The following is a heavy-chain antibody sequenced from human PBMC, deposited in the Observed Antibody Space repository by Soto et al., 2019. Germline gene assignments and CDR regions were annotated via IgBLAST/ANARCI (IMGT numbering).Heavy chain of an antibody. J-gene: IGHJ4*02. CDR2: IYPADSDT. CDR3: ARRRRDIVNGSPGTLDF. Sequence: VESLKISCKADGYSFTRHWIGWVRQVPGRGLEWVAVIYPADSDTRYSPSFQGQVTISADKSISTAYLQWSRLKASDTAMYYCARRRRDIVNGSPGTLDFWGQGPLVTVSS. CDR1: GYSFTRHW. V-gene: IGHV5-51*01. D-gene: IGHD3-9*01.